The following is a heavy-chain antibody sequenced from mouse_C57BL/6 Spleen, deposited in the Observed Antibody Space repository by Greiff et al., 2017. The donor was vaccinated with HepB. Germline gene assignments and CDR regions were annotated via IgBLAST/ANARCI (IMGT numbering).Heavy chain of an antibody. CDR3: VRHELSFWYFDV. CDR2: IRSKSNNYAT. Sequence: EVQGVESGGGLVQPKGSLKLSCAASGFSFNTYAMNWVRQAPGKGLEWVARIRSKSNNYATYYADSVKDRFTISRDDSESMLYLQMNNLKTEDTAMYYCVRHELSFWYFDVWGTGTTVTVSS. J-gene: IGHJ1*03. V-gene: IGHV10-1*01. D-gene: IGHD1-1*02. CDR1: GFSFNTYA.